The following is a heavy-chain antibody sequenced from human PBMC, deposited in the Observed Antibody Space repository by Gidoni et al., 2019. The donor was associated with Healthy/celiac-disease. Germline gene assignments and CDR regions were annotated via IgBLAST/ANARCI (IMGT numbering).Heavy chain of an antibody. J-gene: IGHJ6*02. Sequence: EVQLVESGGGLVKPGGSLRLSCAASVFTFSSYSMNWVRQAPGKGLEWVSSISSSSSYIYYADSVKGRFTISRDNAKNSRYLQMNSLRAEDTAVYYCARIYDSSGYLYYYYYYGMDVWGQGTTVTVSS. CDR2: ISSSSSYI. CDR1: VFTFSSYS. V-gene: IGHV3-21*01. D-gene: IGHD3-22*01. CDR3: ARIYDSSGYLYYYYYYGMDV.